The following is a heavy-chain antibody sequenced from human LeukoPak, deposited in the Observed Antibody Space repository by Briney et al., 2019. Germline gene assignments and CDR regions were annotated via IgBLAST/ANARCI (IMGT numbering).Heavy chain of an antibody. CDR1: GGSISSGDYY. D-gene: IGHD3-3*01. J-gene: IGHJ6*02. Sequence: SETLSLTCTVSGGSISSGDYYWSWIRQPPGKGLEWIGYIYYSGSTYYNPSLKSRVTISVDTSKNQFSLKLSSVTAADTAVYYCARDYGTIFGVVTNYYYGMDVWGQGTTVTVSS. CDR3: ARDYGTIFGVVTNYYYGMDV. V-gene: IGHV4-30-4*01. CDR2: IYYSGST.